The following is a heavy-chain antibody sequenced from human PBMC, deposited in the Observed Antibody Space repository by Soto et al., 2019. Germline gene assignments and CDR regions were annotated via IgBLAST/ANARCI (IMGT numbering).Heavy chain of an antibody. J-gene: IGHJ5*02. Sequence: SETLSLTCTVSGGSVSSGSYYWSWIRQPPEKGLEQIGYIYYSGNTNYNPSLKSRVTISVDTSKNQFSLKLSSVTAADTAVYYCARDGSSSWYSGRPNNWFDPWGQGTLVTLSS. CDR1: GGSVSSGSYY. V-gene: IGHV4-61*01. D-gene: IGHD6-13*01. CDR2: IYYSGNT. CDR3: ARDGSSSWYSGRPNNWFDP.